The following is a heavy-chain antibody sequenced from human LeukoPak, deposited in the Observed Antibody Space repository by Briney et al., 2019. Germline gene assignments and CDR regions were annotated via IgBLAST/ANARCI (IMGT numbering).Heavy chain of an antibody. Sequence: QTGGSLRLSCAASGFTFSSHWMHWVRQAPGKGLEWVSYISSSSSTIYYADSVKGRFTISRDNAKNTVFLQMSSLRVDDTAVYYCTRDGGGLSVWGQGIMVTVSS. CDR3: TRDGGGLSV. CDR2: ISSSSSTI. CDR1: GFTFSSHW. V-gene: IGHV3-48*04. J-gene: IGHJ3*01. D-gene: IGHD3-10*01.